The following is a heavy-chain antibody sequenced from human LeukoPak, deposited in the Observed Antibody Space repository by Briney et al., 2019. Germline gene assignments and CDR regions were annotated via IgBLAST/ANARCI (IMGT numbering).Heavy chain of an antibody. D-gene: IGHD3-3*01. CDR2: INHSGST. J-gene: IGHJ5*02. CDR3: ARGKAYYDFWSGYLHWFDP. CDR1: GGSFSGYY. V-gene: IGHV4-34*01. Sequence: PSETLSLTCAVYGGSFSGYYWSWIRQPPGKGLEWIGEINHSGSTNYNPSLKSRVTISVDTSKNQFSLKLSSVTAADTAVYYCARGKAYYDFWSGYLHWFDPWGQGTLVTVSS.